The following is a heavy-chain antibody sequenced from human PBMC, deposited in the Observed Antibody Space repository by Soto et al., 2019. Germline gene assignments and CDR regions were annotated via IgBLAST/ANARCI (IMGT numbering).Heavy chain of an antibody. CDR1: GGSLSDYF. D-gene: IGHD2-21*01. J-gene: IGHJ6*03. Sequence: QVQLQQWGAGLLKPSETLSLTCVVSGGSLSDYFWSWIRQPPGMALEWTGEINHLGSINYNPSLKSRVTMSVDTSKNQFSLTLNSVTAADTATYYCARGGISRWAYLYYMDVWDRGTTVTVSS. V-gene: IGHV4-34*01. CDR3: ARGGISRWAYLYYMDV. CDR2: INHLGSI.